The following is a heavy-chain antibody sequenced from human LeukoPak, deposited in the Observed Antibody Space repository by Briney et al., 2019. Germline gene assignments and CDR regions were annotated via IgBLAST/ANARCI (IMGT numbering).Heavy chain of an antibody. V-gene: IGHV3-21*01. D-gene: IGHD1-1*01. CDR1: GFSFSTQR. Sequence: GGSLRLSCAASGFSFSTQRMHWVRQAPGKGLEWVSSINSGSTYTYYTESVKGRFTVSRDNAKNSLFLQMNSLRAEDTAIYYCARSLTTLTYEGYWGQGTLVTVSS. CDR3: ARSLTTLTYEGY. J-gene: IGHJ4*02. CDR2: INSGSTYT.